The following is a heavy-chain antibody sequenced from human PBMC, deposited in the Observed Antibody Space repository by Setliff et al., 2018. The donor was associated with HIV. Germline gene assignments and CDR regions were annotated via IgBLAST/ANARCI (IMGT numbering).Heavy chain of an antibody. V-gene: IGHV4-61*02. D-gene: IGHD6-13*01. CDR2: IYTSGST. Sequence: PSETLSLTCTVSGGSISSGTDYWSWIRQPAGKGLEWIGRIYTSGSTNYNPSLKSRLTISVDTSKNQVSLRLSSATAADTGVYYCARHRDPPGSSWIFYYYYTDLWGGGTTVTVSS. J-gene: IGHJ6*03. CDR3: ARHRDPPGSSWIFYYYYTDL. CDR1: GGSISSGTDY.